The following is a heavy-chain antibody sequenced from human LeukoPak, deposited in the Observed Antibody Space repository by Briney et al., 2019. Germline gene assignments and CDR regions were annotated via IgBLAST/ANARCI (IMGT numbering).Heavy chain of an antibody. Sequence: PGGSLRLSCAASGFTFSDYDMHWVRQAPGKGLEWVAVISYDGSNKYYADSVKGRFTISRDNSRNTLYLQMNGLRAGDTAVYYCRRSADAFDIWGQGTMVTVSS. J-gene: IGHJ3*02. CDR3: RRSADAFDI. V-gene: IGHV3-30*03. CDR1: GFTFSDYD. D-gene: IGHD3-3*01. CDR2: ISYDGSNK.